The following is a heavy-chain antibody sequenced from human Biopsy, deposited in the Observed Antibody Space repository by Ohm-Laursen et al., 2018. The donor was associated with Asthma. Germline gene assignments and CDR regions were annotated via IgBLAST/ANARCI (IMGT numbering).Heavy chain of an antibody. CDR2: ISNDGGEE. CDR3: ARDRDRLGSYFQVDF. D-gene: IGHD3-10*01. CDR1: GFSFSNFA. Sequence: SLRLSCTASGFSFSNFAIHWVRQAPGKGLEWVAVISNDGGEEHYADSVRGRFMIARDNSKSTVFLEMKSLRVEDTAVYYCARDRDRLGSYFQVDFWGQGTRVTVSS. V-gene: IGHV3-30*03. J-gene: IGHJ4*02.